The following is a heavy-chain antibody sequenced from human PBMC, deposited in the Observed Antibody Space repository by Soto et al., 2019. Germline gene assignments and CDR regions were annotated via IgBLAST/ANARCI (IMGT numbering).Heavy chain of an antibody. J-gene: IGHJ5*02. V-gene: IGHV3-33*01. Sequence: QVQLLECGGGVVQPGTSLRLSCAASGFTFSTYVMHWVRQAPGKGLEWVSVIWYDGSNKNYADSVKGRFTISRDNSKNTLYLQMNSLRGEDTAVYYCATETTHYAHDLWGQGTLVTVSS. CDR3: ATETTHYAHDL. CDR2: IWYDGSNK. D-gene: IGHD2-2*01. CDR1: GFTFSTYV.